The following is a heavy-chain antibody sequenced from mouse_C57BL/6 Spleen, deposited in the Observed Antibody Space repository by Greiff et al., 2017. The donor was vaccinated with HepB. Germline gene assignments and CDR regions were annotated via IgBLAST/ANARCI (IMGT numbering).Heavy chain of an antibody. D-gene: IGHD3-1*01. CDR1: GYAFSSSW. V-gene: IGHV1-82*01. J-gene: IGHJ1*03. CDR3: ARSGYSWYFDV. Sequence: VQLQQSGPELVKPGASVKISCKASGYAFSSSWMNWVKQRPGKGLEWIGRIYPGDGDTNYNGKFKGKATLTVDKSSSTAYMQLSSLTSEDSAVYYCARSGYSWYFDVWGTGTTVTVSS. CDR2: IYPGDGDT.